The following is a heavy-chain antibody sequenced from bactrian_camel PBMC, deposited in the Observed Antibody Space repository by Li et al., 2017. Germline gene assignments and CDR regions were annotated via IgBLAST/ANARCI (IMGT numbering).Heavy chain of an antibody. J-gene: IGHJ2*01. V-gene: IGHV3S53*01. CDR2: IDSDDST. D-gene: IGHD1*01. CDR3: AADPTMYCGRPPGNAAYFEV. Sequence: VQLVESGGGSVQAGGSLRLSCAASGYTYSRNCMGWFRQAPGKEREGVAGIDSDDSTSYADSVKGRFTISKDNAKNTLYLQMNSLKPEDTAMYYCAADPTMYCGRPPGNAAYFEVWGKGTQVTVS. CDR1: GYTYSRNC.